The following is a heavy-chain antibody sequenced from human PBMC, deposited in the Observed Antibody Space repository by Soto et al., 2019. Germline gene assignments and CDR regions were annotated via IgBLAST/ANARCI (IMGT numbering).Heavy chain of an antibody. Sequence: ESGPTLVNPTQTLTLTFTFSGFPLSTSGMCVSWIRQPPAKALECLALIDWDDDKYYSTSLKTRLTISKDTSKNQVVLTMTNMDPVDTATYYCARIPVVVVAATQNYYYYGMDVWGQGTTVTVSS. D-gene: IGHD2-15*01. J-gene: IGHJ6*02. V-gene: IGHV2-70*01. CDR3: ARIPVVVVAATQNYYYYGMDV. CDR2: IDWDDDK. CDR1: GFPLSTSGMC.